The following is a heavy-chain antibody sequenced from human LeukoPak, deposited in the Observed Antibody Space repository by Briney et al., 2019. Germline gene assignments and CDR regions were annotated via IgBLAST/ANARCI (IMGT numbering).Heavy chain of an antibody. D-gene: IGHD1-20*01. V-gene: IGHV4-38-2*02. CDR2: FHQPWTT. Sequence: SETLSLTCAVSGYSISSGYYWGGIRQPPGKWLEGIGTFHQPWTTYYNPAPSSRVTRSGDTPKNQYSLRLNSVAAADTAVYFCARDHGYTANWNYFDYWGQGALVTVPS. J-gene: IGHJ4*02. CDR3: ARDHGYTANWNYFDY. CDR1: GYSISSGYY.